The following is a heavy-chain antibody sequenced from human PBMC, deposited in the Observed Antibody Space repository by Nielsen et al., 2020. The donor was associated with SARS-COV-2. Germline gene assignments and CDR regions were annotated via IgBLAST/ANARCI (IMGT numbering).Heavy chain of an antibody. CDR2: ISNSGSTT. J-gene: IGHJ6*02. CDR1: GFPFTSYA. Sequence: GGSLRLSCAVSGFPFTSYAMSWVRQAPGKGLEWVSTISNSGSTTYYADSVKGRFTISRDNFKNMLYLQMSGLGADDTAVYYCAKQLLLPGAIAHGMDVWGPGTTVTVSS. D-gene: IGHD3-22*01. CDR3: AKQLLLPGAIAHGMDV. V-gene: IGHV3-23*01.